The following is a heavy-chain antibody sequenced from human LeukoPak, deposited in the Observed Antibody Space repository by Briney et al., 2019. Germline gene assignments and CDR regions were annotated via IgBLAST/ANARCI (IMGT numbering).Heavy chain of an antibody. J-gene: IGHJ4*02. V-gene: IGHV3-23*01. CDR1: GFTFRSYA. CDR2: ISGSGGST. CDR3: AKMGEHYYDSSGYYTYYFDY. D-gene: IGHD3-22*01. Sequence: GWSLRLSCAASGFTFRSYAMRWVRQAPGKGLEWVSAISGSGGSTYYADSVKGRFTISRDNSKNTLYLQMNSLRAEDTAVYYCAKMGEHYYDSSGYYTYYFDYWGQGTLVTVSS.